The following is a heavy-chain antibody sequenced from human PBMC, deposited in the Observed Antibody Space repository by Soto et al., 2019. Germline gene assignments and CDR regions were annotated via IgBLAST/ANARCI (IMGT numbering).Heavy chain of an antibody. CDR3: AALDGALDY. CDR2: IFHTGNT. J-gene: IGHJ4*02. V-gene: IGHV4-59*01. D-gene: IGHD3-10*01. CDR1: GDSFSSYY. Sequence: SETLSLTCTVSGDSFSSYYLTCIRQPPGKRLEWVAYIFHTGNTNYNPSLKSRVTISVDTSKNQFSLKLRSVTPADTAVYYCAALDGALDYWGPGTLVTVYS.